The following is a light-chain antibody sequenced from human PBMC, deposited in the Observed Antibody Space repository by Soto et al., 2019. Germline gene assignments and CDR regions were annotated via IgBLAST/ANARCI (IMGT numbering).Light chain of an antibody. J-gene: IGKJ1*01. CDR3: QQYDTLPWT. V-gene: IGKV1-33*01. CDR2: DAS. CDR1: HHISHF. Sequence: DIHITQSPSSLSSVVVWLLSITCLSSHHISHFLNWYQHKPGKAPELLIFDASNLQPGVPSRFSGSGPGANFTLSISSLQPEDIATYFCQQYDTLPWTFGQGTKVDIK.